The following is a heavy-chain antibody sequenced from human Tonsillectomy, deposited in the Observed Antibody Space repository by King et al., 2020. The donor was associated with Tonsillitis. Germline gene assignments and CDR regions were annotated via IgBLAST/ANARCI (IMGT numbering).Heavy chain of an antibody. CDR3: AKGPAQWIRPIRDVFDY. Sequence: VQLVESGGGLVQPGRSLRLSCAASGFSFDDYAMHWVRQAPGKGLEWVSGISWNSNSIGYADSVKGRFTISRDNAKNSLYLQMNSLRAEDTALYYCAKGPAQWIRPIRDVFDYWGQGTLVTVSS. J-gene: IGHJ4*02. CDR1: GFSFDDYA. D-gene: IGHD5-18*01. CDR2: ISWNSNSI. V-gene: IGHV3-9*01.